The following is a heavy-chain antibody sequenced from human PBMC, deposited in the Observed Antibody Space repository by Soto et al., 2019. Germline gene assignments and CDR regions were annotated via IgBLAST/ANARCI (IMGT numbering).Heavy chain of an antibody. CDR1: GSIFSSYG. V-gene: IGHV3-30*18. CDR3: AKDPYYHDSPGLYVFAY. CDR2: TSYDGRNN. J-gene: IGHJ4*02. Sequence: QVQLVESGGGVVQPGRSLRLSCAVSGSIFSSYGMHWVRQAPGKGLEWVAVTSYDGRNNNYADSVRGRFTISRDNSKSTLYLQMNSLRPEDTAVYYCAKDPYYHDSPGLYVFAYWGQGTPVTVSS. D-gene: IGHD3-22*01.